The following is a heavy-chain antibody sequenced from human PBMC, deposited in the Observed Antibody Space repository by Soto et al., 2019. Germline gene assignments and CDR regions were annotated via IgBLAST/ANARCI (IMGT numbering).Heavy chain of an antibody. J-gene: IGHJ6*02. CDR3: ASDTMTTAYYYYGMDV. CDR1: GGSISSSSYY. CDR2: IYYSGST. V-gene: IGHV4-39*01. Sequence: SETLSLTCTVSGGSISSSSYYWGWIRQPPWKGLEWIGSIYYSGSTYYNPSLKSRVTISVDTSKNQFSLKLSSVTAADTAVYYCASDTMTTAYYYYGMDVWGQGTTVTVSS. D-gene: IGHD4-4*01.